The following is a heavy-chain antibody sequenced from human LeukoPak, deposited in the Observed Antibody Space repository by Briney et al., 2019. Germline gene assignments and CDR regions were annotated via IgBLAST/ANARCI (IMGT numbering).Heavy chain of an antibody. CDR1: GFTFSSYG. V-gene: IGHV3-23*01. Sequence: HSGGSLRLSCAASGFTFSSYGMSWVRQAPGKGLEWVSAISGSGGSTYYADSVKGRFTISRDNSKNTLYLQMNSLRAEDTAVYYCAKKVATIWSFDYWGQGTLVTVSS. D-gene: IGHD5-12*01. J-gene: IGHJ4*02. CDR2: ISGSGGST. CDR3: AKKVATIWSFDY.